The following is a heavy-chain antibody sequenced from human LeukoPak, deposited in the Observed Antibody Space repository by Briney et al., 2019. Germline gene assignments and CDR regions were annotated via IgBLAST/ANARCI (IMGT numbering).Heavy chain of an antibody. CDR2: IGSGSSGTT. CDR1: GFTFSSYA. Sequence: PAGGSLRLSCAASGFTFSSYAMRWVRQAPGKGLEWVSAIGSGSSGTTIYADSVKGRFTISRDNSKNTLYLQMSSLRGEDTAVYYCAKNYESGRGVPYGMDVWGQGTTVTVSS. D-gene: IGHD3-10*01. CDR3: AKNYESGRGVPYGMDV. V-gene: IGHV3-23*01. J-gene: IGHJ6*02.